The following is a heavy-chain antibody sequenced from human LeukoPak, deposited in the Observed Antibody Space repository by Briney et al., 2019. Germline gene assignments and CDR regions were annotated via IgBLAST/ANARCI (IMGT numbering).Heavy chain of an antibody. Sequence: AGGSLRLSCAASGFTFSSYAMSWVRQAPGKGLEWVSAISGSGGSTYYADSVKGRFTISRDSSKNTLYLQMNSLRAEDTAVYYCARSSGSYFWDAMDVWGQGTTVTVSS. D-gene: IGHD1-26*01. CDR3: ARSSGSYFWDAMDV. V-gene: IGHV3-23*01. CDR2: ISGSGGST. CDR1: GFTFSSYA. J-gene: IGHJ6*02.